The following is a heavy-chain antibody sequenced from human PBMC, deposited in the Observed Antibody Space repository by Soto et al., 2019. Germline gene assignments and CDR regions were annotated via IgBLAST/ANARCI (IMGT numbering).Heavy chain of an antibody. CDR1: GYTFTKYI. Sequence: ASVKVSCKASGYTFTKYIIHWVRQAPGQRLEWMGWINAGKGNTKYSQKFQGRVTITRDTSASKAYMELRSLRSEDTAVYYCARDRVWTTVVTEGEPVHIWGQGAMVTV. CDR3: ARDRVWTTVVTEGEPVHI. V-gene: IGHV1-3*01. CDR2: INAGKGNT. D-gene: IGHD4-17*01. J-gene: IGHJ3*02.